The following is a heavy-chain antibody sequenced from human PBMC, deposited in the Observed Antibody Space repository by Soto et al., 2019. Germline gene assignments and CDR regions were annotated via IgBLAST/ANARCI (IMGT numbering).Heavy chain of an antibody. Sequence: QVQLVESGGGVVQPGTSLRLSCVGSGFTFSSFVIHWVRQAPGKGLEWVALTSYDGSNAYYGDSVKGRFTISRDNSKNTVNLELDILRVEETALYYCAGWRTTGGLDFWGQGTLVSVSS. CDR3: AGWRTTGGLDF. CDR1: GFTFSSFV. J-gene: IGHJ4*02. D-gene: IGHD3-16*01. V-gene: IGHV3-30*03. CDR2: TSYDGSNA.